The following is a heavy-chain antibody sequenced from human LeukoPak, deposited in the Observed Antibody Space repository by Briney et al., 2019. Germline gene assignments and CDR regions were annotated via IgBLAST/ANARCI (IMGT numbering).Heavy chain of an antibody. D-gene: IGHD6-19*01. CDR2: IYYSGST. CDR3: ARQRIAVGFDY. CDR1: GGSISSSSYY. V-gene: IGHV4-39*01. Sequence: PSETLSLTCTVSGGSISSSSYYWGWIRQPPGRGLEWIGSIYYSGSTYYNPSLKSRVTISVDTSKNQFSLKLSSVTAADTAVYYCARQRIAVGFDYWGQGTLVTVSS. J-gene: IGHJ4*02.